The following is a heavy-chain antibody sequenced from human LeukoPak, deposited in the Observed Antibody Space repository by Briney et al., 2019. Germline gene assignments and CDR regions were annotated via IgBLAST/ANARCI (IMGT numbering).Heavy chain of an antibody. Sequence: GGSLRLSRVASGFSFSAYIMHWVRQAPGKGLEYVSAIRSDGSSTFYPNSVKGRFTISRDNSKSTLYLQMGSLRAEDTAVYYCTRRYGGHSGWAGYHDSWGQGTLATVSS. V-gene: IGHV3-64*01. D-gene: IGHD6-19*01. CDR3: TRRYGGHSGWAGYHDS. CDR2: IRSDGSST. CDR1: GFSFSAYI. J-gene: IGHJ4*02.